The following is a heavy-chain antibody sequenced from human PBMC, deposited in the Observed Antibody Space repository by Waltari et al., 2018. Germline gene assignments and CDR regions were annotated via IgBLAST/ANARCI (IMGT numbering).Heavy chain of an antibody. Sequence: QVQLVQSGAEVKKPGASVKVSCKASGYTFTSYAMHWVRQAPGQRLEWMGWINAGNGKTKYSQKFQGRVTMTRDTSASTAYMELSSLRSEDTAVYYCASTPRISENSPAAGYYYYGMDVWGQGTTVTVSS. CDR2: INAGNGKT. CDR3: ASTPRISENSPAAGYYYYGMDV. D-gene: IGHD2-2*01. CDR1: GYTFTSYA. J-gene: IGHJ6*02. V-gene: IGHV1-3*01.